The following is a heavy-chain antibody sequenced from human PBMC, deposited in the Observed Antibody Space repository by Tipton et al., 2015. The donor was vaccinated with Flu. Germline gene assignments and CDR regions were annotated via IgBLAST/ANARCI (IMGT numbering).Heavy chain of an antibody. Sequence: TLSLTCAVYGGSFSGYYWSWIRQPPGKGLEWIGEINHSGSTNYNPSLKSRVTMSVDTSKNQSSLKLSSVTAADTAVYYCARDKNRSWEGYWYFDLWGRGTLVTVSS. D-gene: IGHD2-15*01. V-gene: IGHV4-34*01. J-gene: IGHJ2*01. CDR1: GGSFSGYY. CDR2: INHSGST. CDR3: ARDKNRSWEGYWYFDL.